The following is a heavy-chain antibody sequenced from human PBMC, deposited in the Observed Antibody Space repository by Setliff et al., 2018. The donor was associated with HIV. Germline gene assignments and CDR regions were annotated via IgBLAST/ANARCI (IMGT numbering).Heavy chain of an antibody. V-gene: IGHV3-23*01. Sequence: GGSLRLSCAASGFTFSSYAMSWVRQAPGKGLEWVSAISGSGGSTYYADSVKGRFTISRDNSKNTLYLQMNSLRAEDTAVYYCAKVRRYSSSSPYFDYWGQGTLVTVSS. CDR2: ISGSGGST. CDR1: GFTFSSYA. J-gene: IGHJ4*02. CDR3: AKVRRYSSSSPYFDY. D-gene: IGHD6-6*01.